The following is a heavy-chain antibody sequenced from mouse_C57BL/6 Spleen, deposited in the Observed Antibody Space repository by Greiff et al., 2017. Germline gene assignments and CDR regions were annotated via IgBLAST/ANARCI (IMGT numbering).Heavy chain of an antibody. V-gene: IGHV14-3*01. D-gene: IGHD2-3*01. CDR2: IDPANGNT. Sequence: VQLQQSVAELVRPGASVKLSCTASGFHIINTYMHWVKQRPEQGLAWIGRIDPANGNTKSAPKFPGKATITADPSSNTVYLQLSSLTSEDTAIYYCARGGYSYFDYWGQGTTLTVSS. CDR1: GFHIINTY. CDR3: ARGGYSYFDY. J-gene: IGHJ2*01.